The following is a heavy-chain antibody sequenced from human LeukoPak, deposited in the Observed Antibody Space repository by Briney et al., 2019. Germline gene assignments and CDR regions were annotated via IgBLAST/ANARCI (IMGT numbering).Heavy chain of an antibody. J-gene: IGHJ4*02. Sequence: PGGSLRLSCAASGFTFSSYWMSWVRKAPGKGLEWIGYIYYSGSTNYNPSLKSRVTISVDTSKNQLSLKLSSVTAADTAVYYCARHRMYNIYGPFDYWGQGTLVTASS. CDR3: ARHRMYNIYGPFDY. V-gene: IGHV4-59*08. CDR1: GFTFSSYW. CDR2: IYYSGST. D-gene: IGHD5-18*01.